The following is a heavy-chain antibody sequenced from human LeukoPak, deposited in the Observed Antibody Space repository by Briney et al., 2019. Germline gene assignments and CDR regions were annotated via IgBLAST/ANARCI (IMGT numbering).Heavy chain of an antibody. CDR2: ITGSGDTT. D-gene: IGHD5-18*01. Sequence: GGSLRLSCAASGFTFSSYAMTWVRQAPGKGLAWVSAITGSGDTTYYADSVKGRFTISRDNSKNTLYLQMNSLRAEDTAVYYCAKEEGYSYGYPFDYWGQGTLVTVSS. V-gene: IGHV3-23*01. CDR3: AKEEGYSYGYPFDY. CDR1: GFTFSSYA. J-gene: IGHJ4*02.